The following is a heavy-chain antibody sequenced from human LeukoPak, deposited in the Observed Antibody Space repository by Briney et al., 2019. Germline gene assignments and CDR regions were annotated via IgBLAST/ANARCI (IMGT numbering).Heavy chain of an antibody. CDR1: GFTFSSYS. J-gene: IGHJ6*03. CDR2: ISSSSSYI. Sequence: GGSLRLSCAASGFTFSSYSMNWVRQAPGKGLEWVSFISSSSSYIYYADSVEGRFTISRDNARKSLYLQMNSLRAEDTAVYYCARDPYSGSYGNYYYYFMDVWGKGTTVTISS. D-gene: IGHD1-26*01. CDR3: ARDPYSGSYGNYYYYFMDV. V-gene: IGHV3-21*01.